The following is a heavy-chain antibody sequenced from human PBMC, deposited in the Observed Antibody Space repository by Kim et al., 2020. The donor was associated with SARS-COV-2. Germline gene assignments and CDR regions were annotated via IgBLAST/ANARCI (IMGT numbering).Heavy chain of an antibody. Sequence: GGSLRLSCAASGFTFSNYGMHWVRQTPGKGLEWVAVIAYHGRTKYYSDSVKGRFTISRDNSKNTLDLLMNSLKTEDTAVYYCAKEGEAFGSESYKRDWFDLGGQGTRVTVSS. V-gene: IGHV3-30*18. D-gene: IGHD3-10*01. CDR2: IAYHGRTK. CDR1: GFTFSNYG. CDR3: AKEGEAFGSESYKRDWFDL. J-gene: IGHJ5*02.